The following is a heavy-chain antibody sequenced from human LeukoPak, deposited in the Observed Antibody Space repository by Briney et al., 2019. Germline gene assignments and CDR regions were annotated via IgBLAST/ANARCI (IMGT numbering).Heavy chain of an antibody. CDR3: ATDSWSRDAFDI. CDR1: GGSISSYY. J-gene: IGHJ3*02. Sequence: SETLSLTCTVSGGSISSYYWSWIRQPPGKGLEWIGSIYYSGRTYYNPSLKSRVTISIDTSKNQFSLKLSSVTAADTAVYYCATDSWSRDAFDIWGQGTMVTVSS. CDR2: IYYSGRT. D-gene: IGHD3-22*01. V-gene: IGHV4-59*12.